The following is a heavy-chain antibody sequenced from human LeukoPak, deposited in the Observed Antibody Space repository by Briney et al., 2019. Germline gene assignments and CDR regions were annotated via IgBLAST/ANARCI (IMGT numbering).Heavy chain of an antibody. CDR1: GGSISSYY. Sequence: SETLSLTCTVSGGSISSYYWSWIRQPPGKGLEWIGYISYSGSTNYNPSLKSRVTTSVDTSKNQFSLKLTSVTAADTAVYYCARSRGSGSYFDYWGQGSLVTVSS. CDR3: ARSRGSGSYFDY. CDR2: ISYSGST. J-gene: IGHJ4*02. V-gene: IGHV4-59*01. D-gene: IGHD3-10*01.